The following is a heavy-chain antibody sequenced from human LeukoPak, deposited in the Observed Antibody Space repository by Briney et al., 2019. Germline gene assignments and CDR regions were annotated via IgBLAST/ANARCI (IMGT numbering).Heavy chain of an antibody. Sequence: GGSLRLSCAASGVTFDDFGMSWVRQAPGKGLEWVSGINWNGGTTAYAGSVKGRFTISRDNAKNSLYLQMNSLRAEDTALYYCARENGCGGDCYYFDYWGQGTLVTVSS. D-gene: IGHD2-21*01. CDR2: INWNGGTT. CDR3: ARENGCGGDCYYFDY. J-gene: IGHJ4*02. V-gene: IGHV3-20*04. CDR1: GVTFDDFG.